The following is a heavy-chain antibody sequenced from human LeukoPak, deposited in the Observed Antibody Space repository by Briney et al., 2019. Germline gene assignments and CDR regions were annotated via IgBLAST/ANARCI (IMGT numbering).Heavy chain of an antibody. Sequence: PGRSLRLSCAASGFTFSSHAMHSVRQAPGKGLEWVALISYDGTNKYYADSVKGRFTISRDNSKNTLFLQMNSLRPEDTAVFYCAKGYGPNYYFEYWGQGTLVTVSS. J-gene: IGHJ4*02. CDR2: ISYDGTNK. CDR1: GFTFSSHA. CDR3: AKGYGPNYYFEY. D-gene: IGHD4-17*01. V-gene: IGHV3-30*04.